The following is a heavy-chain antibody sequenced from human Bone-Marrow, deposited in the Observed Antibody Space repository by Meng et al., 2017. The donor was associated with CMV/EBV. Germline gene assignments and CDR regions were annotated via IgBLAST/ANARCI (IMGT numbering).Heavy chain of an antibody. D-gene: IGHD3-22*01. J-gene: IGHJ4*02. CDR3: ARDPGERYYYDSSGYYDY. Sequence: SETLSLTCAVYGGSFSGYYWTWIRQPPRKGLEWIGEIDHSGSTNYNPSLKSRVTISVDTSKNQFSLKLSSVTAADTAVYYCARDPGERYYYDSSGYYDYWGQGTLVTVSS. V-gene: IGHV4-34*01. CDR2: IDHSGST. CDR1: GGSFSGYY.